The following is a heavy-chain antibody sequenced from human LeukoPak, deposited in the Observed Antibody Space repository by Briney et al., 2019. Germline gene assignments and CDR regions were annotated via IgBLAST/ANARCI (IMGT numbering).Heavy chain of an antibody. D-gene: IGHD6-6*01. J-gene: IGHJ5*02. V-gene: IGHV4-34*01. CDR2: INHSGST. CDR3: ARWGAARINWFDP. CDR1: GGSFSGYY. Sequence: PSETLSLTCAVYGGSFSGYYWSWIRQPPGKGLEWIGEINHSGSTNYNPSLKSRVTISVDTSKNQFSLKLSSVTAADTAVYYCARWGAARINWFDPWGQGTLVTVSS.